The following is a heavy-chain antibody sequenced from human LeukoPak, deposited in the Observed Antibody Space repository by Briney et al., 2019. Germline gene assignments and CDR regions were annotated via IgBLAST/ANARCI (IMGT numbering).Heavy chain of an antibody. CDR2: IIPILGIA. CDR1: GGTFSSYA. D-gene: IGHD3-16*02. Sequence: ASVKVSCKASGGTFSSYAISWVRQAPGQGLEWMGRIIPILGIANYAQKFQGRVTITADKSTSTAYMELSSLRSEDTAVYYCASPYYDYVWGSYRSKGWFDYWGQGTLVTVSS. J-gene: IGHJ4*02. V-gene: IGHV1-69*04. CDR3: ASPYYDYVWGSYRSKGWFDY.